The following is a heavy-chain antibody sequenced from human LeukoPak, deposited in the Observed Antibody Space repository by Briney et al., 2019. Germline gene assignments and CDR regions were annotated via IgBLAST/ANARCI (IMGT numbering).Heavy chain of an antibody. D-gene: IGHD6-19*01. Sequence: ASVKVSCKASGYTFTSYDINWVRQATGQGLEWMGWMNPNSGNTGYAQKFQGRVTMTRNTSISTAYMELSSLRSEDTAVYYCARGRAFSGFDAFDIWGQGTTVTVSS. CDR2: MNPNSGNT. CDR3: ARGRAFSGFDAFDI. J-gene: IGHJ3*02. CDR1: GYTFTSYD. V-gene: IGHV1-8*01.